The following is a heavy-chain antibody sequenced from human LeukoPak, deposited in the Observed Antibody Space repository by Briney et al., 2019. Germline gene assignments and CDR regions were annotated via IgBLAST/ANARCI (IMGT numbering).Heavy chain of an antibody. J-gene: IGHJ4*02. Sequence: KPSETLSLTCTVSGGSISSYYWSWIRQSPGKGLEWIGYIYYSGSTNYNPSLKSRVTISVDTSKNQFSLKLSSVTAADTAVYYCARDGENQYYFDYWGQGTLVTVSS. D-gene: IGHD1-14*01. V-gene: IGHV4-59*01. CDR2: IYYSGST. CDR1: GGSISSYY. CDR3: ARDGENQYYFDY.